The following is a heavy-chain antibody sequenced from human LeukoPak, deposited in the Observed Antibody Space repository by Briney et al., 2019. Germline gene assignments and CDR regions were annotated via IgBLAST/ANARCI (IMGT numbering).Heavy chain of an antibody. CDR1: GFTFSSYA. CDR3: TTDPRRKSQIVVVAAAPYFDY. CDR2: ISGSGGST. D-gene: IGHD2-15*01. J-gene: IGHJ4*02. V-gene: IGHV3-23*01. Sequence: GGSLRLSCAASGFTFSSYAMSWVRQAPGKGLEWVSAISGSGGSTYYADSVKGRFTISRDNSKNTLYLQMNSLKTEDTAVYYCTTDPRRKSQIVVVAAAPYFDYWGQGTLVTVSS.